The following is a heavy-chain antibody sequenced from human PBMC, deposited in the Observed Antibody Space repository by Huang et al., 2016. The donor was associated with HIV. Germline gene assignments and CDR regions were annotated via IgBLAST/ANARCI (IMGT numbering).Heavy chain of an antibody. D-gene: IGHD5-18*01. CDR2: ISNDGSNN. CDR1: GFPFNNHA. V-gene: IGHV3-30-3*01. CDR3: ARAKDTWDAYDI. Sequence: LSGAAAGFPFNNHAMHGVRQAPGKGLDWVAVISNDGSNNHYADSGKRRLTISRDSSKSTLFLHMTSLRTEDTAVYYCARAKDTWDAYDIWGQGTMVIVSS. J-gene: IGHJ3*02.